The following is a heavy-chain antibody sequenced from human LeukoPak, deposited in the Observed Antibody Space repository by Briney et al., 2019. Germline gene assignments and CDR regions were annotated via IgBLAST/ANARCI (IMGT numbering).Heavy chain of an antibody. CDR3: AKGKESAVAGYYFDY. CDR1: GFTFDDYA. Sequence: PGGSLRLSCAASGFTFDDYAMHWVRQAPGKGLEWVSGISWNSGSIGCADSVKGRFTISRDNAKNSLYLQMNSLRAEDMALYYCAKGKESAVAGYYFDYWGQGTLVTVSS. CDR2: ISWNSGSI. J-gene: IGHJ4*02. D-gene: IGHD6-19*01. V-gene: IGHV3-9*03.